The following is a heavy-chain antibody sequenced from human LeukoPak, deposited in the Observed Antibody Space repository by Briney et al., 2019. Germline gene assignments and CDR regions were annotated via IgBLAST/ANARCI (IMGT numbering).Heavy chain of an antibody. CDR1: GGTFSSYA. Sequence: SVKVSCKASGGTFSSYAISWVRQAPGQGLEWMGRIIPIVGIANYEQKFQGRVTITADKSTGTAYMELSSLRSEDTAVYYCARGGDYGGHDYFDYWGQGTLVTVSS. CDR2: IIPIVGIA. J-gene: IGHJ4*02. CDR3: ARGGDYGGHDYFDY. D-gene: IGHD4-23*01. V-gene: IGHV1-69*04.